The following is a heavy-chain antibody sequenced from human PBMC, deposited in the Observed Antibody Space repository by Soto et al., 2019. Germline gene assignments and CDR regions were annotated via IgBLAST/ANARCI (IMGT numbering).Heavy chain of an antibody. CDR3: AHIPRGYSYHFDY. CDR1: GFSLTTRGVG. Sequence: QITLKESGPTLVKPTQTLTLTCTFSGFSLTTRGVGVGWIRQPPGKALEWLALIYWSDDEGYSPTLKSRLTLTKDTSKNQVVLTMTHMDPVDTATYYCAHIPRGYSYHFDYWGQGTLVTVSS. D-gene: IGHD5-18*01. CDR2: IYWSDDE. J-gene: IGHJ4*02. V-gene: IGHV2-5*01.